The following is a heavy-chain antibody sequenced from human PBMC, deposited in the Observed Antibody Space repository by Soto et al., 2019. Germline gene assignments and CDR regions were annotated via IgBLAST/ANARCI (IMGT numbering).Heavy chain of an antibody. V-gene: IGHV4-4*02. Sequence: QVHLQESGPGLVKPSGTLSLTCAVSGASMTSSHWWSWVRQPPGKGLEWIGEIYHTGSANYKPSLESRVTISVDKSKNRFSLILTSVTAADTATYYCARRTTGSGWYPMFDTWGQGALVTVSS. J-gene: IGHJ5*02. CDR3: ARRTTGSGWYPMFDT. D-gene: IGHD6-19*01. CDR2: IYHTGSA. CDR1: GASMTSSHW.